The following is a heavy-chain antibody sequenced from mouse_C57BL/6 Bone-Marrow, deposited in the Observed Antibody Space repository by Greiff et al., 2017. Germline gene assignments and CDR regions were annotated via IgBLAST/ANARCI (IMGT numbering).Heavy chain of an antibody. CDR1: GYTFTSYG. Sequence: QVQLQQSGAELARPGASVKLSCKASGYTFTSYGISWVKQRTGQGLEWIGEIYPRSGNTYYNEKFKGKATLTADKSSSTAYMELRSLTSEDSAVYFCAREGGLPPYYAMDYWGQGTSVTVSS. CDR2: IYPRSGNT. J-gene: IGHJ4*01. V-gene: IGHV1-81*01. D-gene: IGHD5-5*01. CDR3: AREGGLPPYYAMDY.